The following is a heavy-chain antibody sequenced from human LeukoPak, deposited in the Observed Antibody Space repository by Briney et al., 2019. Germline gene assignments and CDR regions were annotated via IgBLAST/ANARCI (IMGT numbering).Heavy chain of an antibody. CDR1: GYIFTNYY. CDR2: INPTAGST. D-gene: IGHD2-2*01. J-gene: IGHJ4*02. V-gene: IGHV1-46*01. Sequence: ASVKVSCKTSGYIFTNYYMHWVRQAPGQGLEWMAIINPTAGSTTYAQNFQGRVTMTRDTSTSTVYMELSSLRSENTAVYYCARGYCSNTSCYVLDYWGQGILVTVSS. CDR3: ARGYCSNTSCYVLDY.